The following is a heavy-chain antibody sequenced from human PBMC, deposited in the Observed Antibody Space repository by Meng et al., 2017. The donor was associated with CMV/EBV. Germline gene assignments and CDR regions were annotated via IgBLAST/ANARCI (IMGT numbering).Heavy chain of an antibody. CDR1: GYTFTSYY. D-gene: IGHD2-2*02. Sequence: ASVKVSCKASGYTFTSYYMPWVRQAPGQGLEWMGIINPSGGSTSYAQKFQGRVTMTRDTSTSTVYMELSSLRSEDTAVYYCASPRYCSSTSCYSGGVYYYYGMDVWGQGTTVTVSS. CDR2: INPSGGST. J-gene: IGHJ6*02. CDR3: ASPRYCSSTSCYSGGVYYYYGMDV. V-gene: IGHV1-46*01.